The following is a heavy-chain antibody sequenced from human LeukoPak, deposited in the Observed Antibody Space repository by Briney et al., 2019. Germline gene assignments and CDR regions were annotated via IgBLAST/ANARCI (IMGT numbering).Heavy chain of an antibody. Sequence: SETLSLTCAVYGGSFSGYYWSWIRQPPGKGLEWIGEINHSGSTNYNPSLKSRVTISVDTSKNQFSLKLSSVTAADTAVYYCARGVVLDYWGQGTLVTVSS. D-gene: IGHD2-15*01. J-gene: IGHJ4*02. CDR1: GGSFSGYY. CDR3: ARGVVLDY. V-gene: IGHV4-34*01. CDR2: INHSGST.